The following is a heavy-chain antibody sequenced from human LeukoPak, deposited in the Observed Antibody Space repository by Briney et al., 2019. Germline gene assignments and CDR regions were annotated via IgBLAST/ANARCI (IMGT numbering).Heavy chain of an antibody. V-gene: IGHV1-69*13. Sequence: GASVKVSCKAAGGTFSSYAISWVRQAPGQGLEWMGGIIPIFGTANYAQKFQGRVTITADESTSTAYMELSSLRSEDTAVYYCARDPGRRTAGFFDYWGQGTLVTVSS. J-gene: IGHJ4*02. D-gene: IGHD1-14*01. CDR3: ARDPGRRTAGFFDY. CDR1: GGTFSSYA. CDR2: IIPIFGTA.